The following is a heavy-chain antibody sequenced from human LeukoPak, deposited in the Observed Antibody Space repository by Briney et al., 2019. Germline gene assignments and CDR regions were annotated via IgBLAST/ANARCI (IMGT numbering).Heavy chain of an antibody. V-gene: IGHV4-34*01. J-gene: IGHJ4*02. CDR3: ARGSQYYYDSSGYYSHDY. Sequence: SETLSLTCAVYGGSFSGYYWSWIRQPPGKGLEWIGEINHSGSTNYNPSLKSRVTISVDTSKNQFSLKLSSVTAADTAVYYCARGSQYYYDSSGYYSHDYWGQGTLVTVSS. CDR2: INHSGST. D-gene: IGHD3-22*01. CDR1: GGSFSGYY.